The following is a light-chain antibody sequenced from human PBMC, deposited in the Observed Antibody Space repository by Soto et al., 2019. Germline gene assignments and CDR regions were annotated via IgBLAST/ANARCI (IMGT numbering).Light chain of an antibody. Sequence: EIVLTQSPGTLSLSPGERATLSCRASQSVSSNYLAWYQLKPGQTPRLLIYGASSRATGIPDRFSGSGSGTDFTLTISRLEPEDFAVYYGQQYGNSPGTFGPGTKVEIK. CDR1: QSVSSNY. CDR3: QQYGNSPGT. J-gene: IGKJ3*01. V-gene: IGKV3-20*01. CDR2: GAS.